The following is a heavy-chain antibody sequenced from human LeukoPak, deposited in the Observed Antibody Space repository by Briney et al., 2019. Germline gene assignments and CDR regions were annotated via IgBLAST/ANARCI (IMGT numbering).Heavy chain of an antibody. D-gene: IGHD2-2*01. CDR3: ARGLSGYASSLGY. CDR1: GFTFSSYG. V-gene: IGHV3-30*02. CDR2: IRYDGSNK. J-gene: IGHJ4*02. Sequence: PWGSLRLSCAASGFTFSSYGMHWVRQAPGKGLEWVAFIRYDGSNKYYADSVRGRFSISRDNAKNTLYLHMNSLRADDTAVYYCARGLSGYASSLGYWGQGTLVTVSS.